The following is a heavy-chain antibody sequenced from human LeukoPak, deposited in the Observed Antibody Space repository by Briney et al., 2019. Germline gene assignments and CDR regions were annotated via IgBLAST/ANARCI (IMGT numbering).Heavy chain of an antibody. V-gene: IGHV4-39*07. CDR1: GGSISSSTYY. CDR2: IFYSGRT. CDR3: ARKVFSADAFDI. Sequence: SETLSLTCTVSGGSISSSTYYWGWIRQPPGKGLEWIGSIFYSGRTYYNPSLKSRVTMSVDTSKNQFSLRLSSVNAADTAVYYCARKVFSADAFDIWGQGTMVTVSS. D-gene: IGHD2-21*01. J-gene: IGHJ3*02.